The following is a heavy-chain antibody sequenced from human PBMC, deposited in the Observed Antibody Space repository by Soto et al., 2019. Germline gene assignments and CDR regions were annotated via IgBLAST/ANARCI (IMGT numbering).Heavy chain of an antibody. CDR3: ARDHLMFYGMDV. CDR2: INHSVST. Sequence: SETLSLTCAVYGGSFSGYYWSWIRQPPGKGLEWIGEINHSVSTNYNPSLKSRVTISVDTSKNQFSLKLSSVTAADTAVYYCARDHLMFYGMDVWGQGTRVTVSS. V-gene: IGHV4-34*01. CDR1: GGSFSGYY. J-gene: IGHJ6*02. D-gene: IGHD2-8*01.